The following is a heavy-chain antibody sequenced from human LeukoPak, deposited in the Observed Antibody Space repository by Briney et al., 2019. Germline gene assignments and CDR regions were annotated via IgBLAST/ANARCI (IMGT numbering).Heavy chain of an antibody. CDR3: ARLPVDIVARYYFDY. CDR1: GYSFTSYW. Sequence: GESLKISCKGSGYSFTSYWIGWVRQMPGKGLEWMGIIYPGDSDTRYSPSFQGQVTISADKSISTAYLQWSSLKASDTAMYYCARLPVDIVARYYFDYWGQGTLVTVSS. V-gene: IGHV5-51*01. D-gene: IGHD5-12*01. J-gene: IGHJ4*02. CDR2: IYPGDSDT.